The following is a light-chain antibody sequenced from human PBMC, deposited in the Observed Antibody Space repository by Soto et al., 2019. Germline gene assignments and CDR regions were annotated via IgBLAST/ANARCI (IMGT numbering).Light chain of an antibody. CDR1: SSDVGAYDY. CDR3: CTDAGSYKV. J-gene: IGLJ1*01. CDR2: HVS. Sequence: QSVLTQPRSVSGSPGQSVTISCTGTSSDVGAYDYVSWYQQHPGKAPKLLIYHVSKRPSGVPDRFSGSKSGNTASLTISGLQAEDEADYYCCTDAGSYKVFGIGTKVPS. V-gene: IGLV2-11*01.